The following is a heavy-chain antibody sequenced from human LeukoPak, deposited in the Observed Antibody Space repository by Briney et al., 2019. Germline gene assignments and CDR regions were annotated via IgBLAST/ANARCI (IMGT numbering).Heavy chain of an antibody. Sequence: SVKVSCKASGGTFSSYAISWVRQAPGQGLEWMGGIIPIFGTANYAQKFQGRVTITTDESTSTAYMELSSLRSEDTAVYYCARDLIGQQLVWDYWGQGTLVTVTS. J-gene: IGHJ4*02. V-gene: IGHV1-69*05. CDR2: IIPIFGTA. CDR3: ARDLIGQQLVWDY. D-gene: IGHD6-13*01. CDR1: GGTFSSYA.